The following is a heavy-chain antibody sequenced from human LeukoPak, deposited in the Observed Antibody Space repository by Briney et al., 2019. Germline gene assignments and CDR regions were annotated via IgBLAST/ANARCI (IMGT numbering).Heavy chain of an antibody. D-gene: IGHD2-15*01. J-gene: IGHJ4*02. V-gene: IGHV3-21*04. CDR1: GFTFSSYS. Sequence: GGSLRLSCAASGFTFSSYSMNWVRQAPGKGLEWVSSISSSSSYIYYADSVKGRFTISRDNAKNSLYLQMNSLKTEDTAVYYCSSRYCSGGSCYFYWGQGTPVTVSS. CDR3: SSRYCSGGSCYFY. CDR2: ISSSSSYI.